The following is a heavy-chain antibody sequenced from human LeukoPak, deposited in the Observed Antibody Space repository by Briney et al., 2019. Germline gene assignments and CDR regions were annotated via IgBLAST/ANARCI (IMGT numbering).Heavy chain of an antibody. Sequence: ASVKVSCKASGYTFTSYAMHWVRQAPGQRLEWMGWINAGNGNTKYSQEFQGRVTITRDTSASTAYMELSSLRSEDMAVYYCARGSYDFWSGYLYPDYWGQGTLVTVSS. V-gene: IGHV1-3*03. CDR2: INAGNGNT. CDR3: ARGSYDFWSGYLYPDY. D-gene: IGHD3-3*01. J-gene: IGHJ4*02. CDR1: GYTFTSYA.